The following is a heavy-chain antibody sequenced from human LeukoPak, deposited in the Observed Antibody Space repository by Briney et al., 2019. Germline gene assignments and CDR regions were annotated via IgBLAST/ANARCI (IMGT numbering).Heavy chain of an antibody. D-gene: IGHD6-6*01. Sequence: PGGSLRLSCAGSGFTFSAYDLSWVRQAQGQGLEWVAAISRSGSTPYYTASVKGRFTVSRDNSKNTLFLQMNSLRAEDTAVYYCASPSHIIEYSSSLGYDAFDIWGQGTMVTVSS. CDR2: ISRSGSTP. J-gene: IGHJ3*02. CDR3: ASPSHIIEYSSSLGYDAFDI. V-gene: IGHV3-23*01. CDR1: GFTFSAYD.